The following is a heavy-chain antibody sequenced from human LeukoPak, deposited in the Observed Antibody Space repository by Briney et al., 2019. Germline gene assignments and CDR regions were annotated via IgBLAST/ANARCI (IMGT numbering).Heavy chain of an antibody. J-gene: IGHJ5*02. CDR1: GFTFSSNY. V-gene: IGHV3-53*01. CDR2: IYSGGST. Sequence: GGSLRLSCAASGFTFSSNYMSWVRQAPGKGLEWVSVIYSGGSTYYADSVKGRFTISRDNSKNTLYLQMNSLRAEDTAVYYCARGQQLLWFDFDWFDPWGQGPLVTVSS. D-gene: IGHD3-10*01. CDR3: ARGQQLLWFDFDWFDP.